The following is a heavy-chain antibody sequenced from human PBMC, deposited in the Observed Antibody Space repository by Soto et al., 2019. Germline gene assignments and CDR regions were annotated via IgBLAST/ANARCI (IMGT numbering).Heavy chain of an antibody. CDR3: ARSYRRYCSGGSCYSYYYYYMDV. D-gene: IGHD2-15*01. Sequence: GASVKVSCKASGYTFTSYGISWVRQAPGQGLEWMGWISAYNGNTNYAQKLQGRVTMTTDTSTSTAHMELRSLRSDDTAVYYCARSYRRYCSGGSCYSYYYYYMDVWGKGTTVTVSS. CDR2: ISAYNGNT. CDR1: GYTFTSYG. J-gene: IGHJ6*03. V-gene: IGHV1-18*01.